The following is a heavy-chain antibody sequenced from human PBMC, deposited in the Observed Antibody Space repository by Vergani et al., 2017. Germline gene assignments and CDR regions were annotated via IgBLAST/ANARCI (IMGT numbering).Heavy chain of an antibody. CDR3: ARGVAAAGTLRGSVHFDY. CDR1: GGTFSSYA. CDR2: IIPIFGTA. J-gene: IGHJ4*02. V-gene: IGHV1-69*01. Sequence: QVQLVQSGAEVKKPGSSVKVSCKASGGTFSSYAISWVRQAPGQGREWMGGIIPIFGTANYAQKFQGRVTITADESTSTAYMELSSLRSEDTAVYYCARGVAAAGTLRGSVHFDYWGQGTLVTVSS. D-gene: IGHD6-13*01.